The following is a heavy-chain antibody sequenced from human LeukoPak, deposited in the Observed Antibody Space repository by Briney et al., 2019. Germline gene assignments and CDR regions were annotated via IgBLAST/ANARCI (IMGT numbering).Heavy chain of an antibody. CDR3: ARDRSITIFGVVIIPHAPRNYYYYGMDV. CDR2: IVVGSGNT. V-gene: IGHV1-58*01. CDR1: GFTFTSSA. D-gene: IGHD3-3*01. J-gene: IGHJ6*02. Sequence: SVKVSCKASGFTFTSSAVQWVRQARGQRLEWIGWIVVGSGNTNYAQKFQGRVTITADESTSTAYMELSSLRSEDTAVYYCARDRSITIFGVVIIPHAPRNYYYYGMDVWGQGTTVTVSS.